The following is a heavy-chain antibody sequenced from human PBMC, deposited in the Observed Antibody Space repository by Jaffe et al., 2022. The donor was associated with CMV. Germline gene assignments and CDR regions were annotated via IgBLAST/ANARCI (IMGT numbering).Heavy chain of an antibody. CDR1: GGTFSSYA. V-gene: IGHV1-69*01. CDR2: IIPIFGTA. D-gene: IGHD3-22*01. CDR3: ARGSYDSSGYYRHYYYGMDV. Sequence: QVQLVQSGAEVKKPGSSVKVSCKASGGTFSSYAISWVRQAPGQGLEWMGGIIPIFGTANYAQKFQGRVTITADESTSTAYMELSSLRSEDTAVYYCARGSYDSSGYYRHYYYGMDVWGQGTTVTVSS. J-gene: IGHJ6*02.